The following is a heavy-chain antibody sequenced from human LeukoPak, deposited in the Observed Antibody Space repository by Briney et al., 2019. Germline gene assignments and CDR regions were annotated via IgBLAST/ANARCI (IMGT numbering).Heavy chain of an antibody. CDR1: GFTFSNYG. CDR2: VSSDGSID. V-gene: IGHV3-30*03. Sequence: GGSLRLSCAASGFTFSNYGMHWVRRAPGKGLEWVAVVSSDGSIDYYADSLRGRFTVSRDNSKNTMFLQFNTLRPEDTAVYYCAREGMGTTFSAWFEPWGQGTLVTVSS. CDR3: AREGMGTTFSAWFEP. J-gene: IGHJ5*02. D-gene: IGHD1-7*01.